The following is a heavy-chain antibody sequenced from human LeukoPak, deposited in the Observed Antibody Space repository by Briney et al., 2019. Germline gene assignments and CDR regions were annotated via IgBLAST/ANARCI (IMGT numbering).Heavy chain of an antibody. CDR2: ISGSGGAI. CDR3: VRVKGSYFDY. J-gene: IGHJ4*02. Sequence: GGSLRLSCAASGFPISSYSINWVRQAPGKGLEWVSYISGSGGAIYYVDSVKGRFTVSRDNAKNSLFLQMNSPRAEDTAVYYCVRVKGSYFDYWGQGALVTLSS. CDR1: GFPISSYS. D-gene: IGHD2-15*01. V-gene: IGHV3-48*01.